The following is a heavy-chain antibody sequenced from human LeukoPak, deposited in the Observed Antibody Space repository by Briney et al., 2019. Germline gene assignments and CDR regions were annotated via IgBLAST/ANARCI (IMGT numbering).Heavy chain of an antibody. Sequence: ASVKVSCKASGYTFTGYYMHWVRQAPGQGLEWMGWINPNSGDTNYAQKFQGRVTMTRDTSISTAYVELSSLRSDDPAVYYCSRDFGEPTGYYMDVWGKGTTVTVSS. V-gene: IGHV1-2*02. CDR2: INPNSGDT. CDR3: SRDFGEPTGYYMDV. J-gene: IGHJ6*03. CDR1: GYTFTGYY. D-gene: IGHD3-3*01.